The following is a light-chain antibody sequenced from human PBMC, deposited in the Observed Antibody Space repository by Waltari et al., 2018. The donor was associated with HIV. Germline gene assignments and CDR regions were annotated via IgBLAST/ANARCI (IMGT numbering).Light chain of an antibody. Sequence: QSALTQPPSASGSPGQSATISCTGTNSAIGGSNYVSWYQQHPGKAPKLVISEVTKRPSGVPDRCSCSRSGTTASLTVSGLQAEDEADYYCSSYADRNGFYVVFGGGTRLTVL. CDR1: NSAIGGSNY. J-gene: IGLJ2*01. CDR2: EVT. CDR3: SSYADRNGFYVV. V-gene: IGLV2-8*01.